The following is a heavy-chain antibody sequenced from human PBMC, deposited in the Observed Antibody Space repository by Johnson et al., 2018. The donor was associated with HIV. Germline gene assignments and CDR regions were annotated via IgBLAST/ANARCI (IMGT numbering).Heavy chain of an antibody. CDR3: AKAVGGYAFDI. CDR1: GFTFSNYD. J-gene: IGHJ3*02. V-gene: IGHV3-13*01. CDR2: IDSDGET. Sequence: EVQLVESGGGLVKPGGSLRLSCAASGFTFSNYDMYWVRQATGKGLEWVSEIDSDGETYYPASVKGRFTISRDNSKNTLYLQMNSLRVEDPGVYYCAKAVGGYAFDIWGQGTMVTVSS. D-gene: IGHD1-26*01.